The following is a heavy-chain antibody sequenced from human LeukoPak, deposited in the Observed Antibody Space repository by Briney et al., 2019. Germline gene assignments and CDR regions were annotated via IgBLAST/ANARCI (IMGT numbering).Heavy chain of an antibody. CDR2: IYYSGST. CDR1: GGSISSSSYY. V-gene: IGHV4-39*01. CDR3: ARHSAYYYYMDV. Sequence: SETLSLTCTVSGGSISSSSYYWGWIRQPPGKGLEWIGNIYYSGSTYYNPSLESRVTISVDTSKNQFSLKLSSVTSADTAVYYCARHSAYYYYMDVWGKGTTVTISS. J-gene: IGHJ6*03.